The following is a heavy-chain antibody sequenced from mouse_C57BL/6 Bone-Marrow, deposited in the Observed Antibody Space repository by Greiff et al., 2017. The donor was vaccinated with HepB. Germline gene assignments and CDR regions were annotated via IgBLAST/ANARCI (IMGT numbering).Heavy chain of an antibody. CDR1: GYSIPSGYY. J-gene: IGHJ2*01. Sequence: EVKLVESGPGLVKPSQSLSLTCSVTGYSIPSGYYWNWIRQFPGNKLEWMGYISYDGSNNYNPSLKNRISITRDTSKNQFFLKLNSVTTEDTAIYYCASYYYGSSPYYFDYWGQGTTLTVSS. D-gene: IGHD1-1*01. CDR3: ASYYYGSSPYYFDY. V-gene: IGHV3-6*01. CDR2: ISYDGSN.